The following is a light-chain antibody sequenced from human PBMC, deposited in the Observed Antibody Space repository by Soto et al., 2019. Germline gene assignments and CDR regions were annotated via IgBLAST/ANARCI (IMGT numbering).Light chain of an antibody. CDR2: DAS. CDR3: QQYNSYSLT. V-gene: IGKV1-5*01. J-gene: IGKJ1*01. CDR1: QSISSW. Sequence: DIQMTQSPSTLSASVGDRVTITCRASQSISSWLAWYQQKPGKAPKLLIYDASSLESGVPSRFSGSGSGTEFTLTVSSLQPDDCATYDCQQYNSYSLTFGQGTKVVIK.